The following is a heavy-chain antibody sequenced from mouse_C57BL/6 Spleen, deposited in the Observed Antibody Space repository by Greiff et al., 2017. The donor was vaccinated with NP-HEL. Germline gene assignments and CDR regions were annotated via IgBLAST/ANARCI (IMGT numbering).Heavy chain of an antibody. CDR2: VRNKANNHAI. Sequence: EVHLVASGGGLVQPGGSMKLSCAASGFPFSDAWMAWVRQSPEKGLEWVAEVRNKANNHAIYYAVSVQGQFNISRDDSQSSVYLQMNSLRAEDTGIYYWARIPYDYDDGYYAMDYWGKGTSVTASS. D-gene: IGHD2-4*01. J-gene: IGHJ4*01. CDR1: GFPFSDAW. V-gene: IGHV6-6*01. CDR3: ARIPYDYDDGYYAMDY.